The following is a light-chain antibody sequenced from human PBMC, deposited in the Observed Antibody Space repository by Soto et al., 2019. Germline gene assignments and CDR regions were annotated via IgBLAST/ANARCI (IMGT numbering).Light chain of an antibody. V-gene: IGKV3-20*01. Sequence: EVVLTQSPGTLSLSPGERATLSCRASQNIRGNELAWYQQKPGQAPRLLIYRGSSRATGIPDRFSGRGSGIEVTRTSARLEPEDSAVYYGQDDGNSAPWTVGQGTKVEIK. CDR2: RGS. CDR3: QDDGNSAPWT. J-gene: IGKJ1*01. CDR1: QNIRGNE.